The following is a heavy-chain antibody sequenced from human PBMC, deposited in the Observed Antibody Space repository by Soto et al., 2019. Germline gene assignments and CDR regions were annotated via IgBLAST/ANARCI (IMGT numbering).Heavy chain of an antibody. CDR1: GGSFSGYY. CDR2: INHSGST. V-gene: IGHV4-34*01. CDR3: ARGRFSKPTSYDYVWGGYRNPVFDY. Sequence: SETLSLTCAVYGGSFSGYYWSWIRQPPGKGLEWIGEINHSGSTNYNPSLKSRVTISVDTSKNQFSLKLSSVTAADTAVYHCARGRFSKPTSYDYVWGGYRNPVFDYWGQGTLVTVSS. D-gene: IGHD3-16*02. J-gene: IGHJ4*02.